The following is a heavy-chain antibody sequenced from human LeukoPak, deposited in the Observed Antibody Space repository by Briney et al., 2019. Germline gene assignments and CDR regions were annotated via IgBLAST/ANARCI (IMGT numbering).Heavy chain of an antibody. Sequence: SETLSLTCAVYGGSFSGNYWSWIRQPPGKGLEWIGDINHSGTTNYSPSLKSRVAISVDTSKNQFSLKLSSVTAADTAVFYCARRTGTYYYDSSGYSPWRYYFDYWGQGTLVTVSS. J-gene: IGHJ4*02. CDR2: INHSGTT. CDR1: GGSFSGNY. D-gene: IGHD3-22*01. V-gene: IGHV4-34*01. CDR3: ARRTGTYYYDSSGYSPWRYYFDY.